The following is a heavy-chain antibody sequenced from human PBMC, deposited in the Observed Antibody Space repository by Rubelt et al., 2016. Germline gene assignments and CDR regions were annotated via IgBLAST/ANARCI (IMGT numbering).Heavy chain of an antibody. CDR2: INHSGST. J-gene: IGHJ4*02. V-gene: IGHV4-34*01. CDR3: AVQVEGSGYDLFRLIDY. CDR1: GGSFSGYY. Sequence: QVQLQQWGAGLLKPSETLSLTCAVYGGSFSGYYWSWIRQPPGKGLEWIGEINHSGSTNYNPSLKSRVTISVDTSKNQFSLKLSSVTAADTAVYYCAVQVEGSGYDLFRLIDYWGQGTLVTVSS. D-gene: IGHD5-12*01.